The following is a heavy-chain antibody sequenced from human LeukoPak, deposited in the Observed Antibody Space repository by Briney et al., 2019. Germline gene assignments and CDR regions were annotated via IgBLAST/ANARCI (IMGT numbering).Heavy chain of an antibody. Sequence: ASVKVSCKASGYTFTSYGISWVRQGPGQGLECMGWISAYNGNTNYAQKLQGRVTMTTDTSTSTAYMELRSLRSDDTAVYYCARDIAVAGYFDYWGQGTLVTVSS. V-gene: IGHV1-18*01. J-gene: IGHJ4*02. D-gene: IGHD6-19*01. CDR1: GYTFTSYG. CDR2: ISAYNGNT. CDR3: ARDIAVAGYFDY.